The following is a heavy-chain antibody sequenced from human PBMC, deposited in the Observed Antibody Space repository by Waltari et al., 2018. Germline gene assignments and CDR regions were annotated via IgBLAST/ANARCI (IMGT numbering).Heavy chain of an antibody. D-gene: IGHD2-15*01. V-gene: IGHV3-7*01. J-gene: IGHJ4*02. CDR1: GFTFSSYW. CDR2: IKQDGSEK. Sequence: EVQLVESGGGLVQPGGSLRLSCAASGFTFSSYWMSWVRQAPGKGLEWVANIKQDGSEKYYVDSVKGRFTSSRDNAKNSLYLKMNSLRAEDTAVYYCARRYCSGGSCYSGYFDYWGQGTLVTVSS. CDR3: ARRYCSGGSCYSGYFDY.